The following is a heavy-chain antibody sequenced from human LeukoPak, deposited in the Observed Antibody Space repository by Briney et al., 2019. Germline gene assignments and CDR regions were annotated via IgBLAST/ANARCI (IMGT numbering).Heavy chain of an antibody. D-gene: IGHD5-12*01. CDR1: GFTFSSYW. Sequence: GGSLRLSCAASGFTFSSYWKSWVRQARGRGLEGVANIKQEGREKYYVDSVKGRFTISRDNAKNSLYLQMNSLRAEDTAVYYCARGPLSGYEYDYWGQGTLVTVSS. J-gene: IGHJ4*02. V-gene: IGHV3-7*01. CDR2: IKQEGREK. CDR3: ARGPLSGYEYDY.